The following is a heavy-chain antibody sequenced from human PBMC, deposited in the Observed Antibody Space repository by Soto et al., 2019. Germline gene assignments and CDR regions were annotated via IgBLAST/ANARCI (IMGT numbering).Heavy chain of an antibody. CDR3: ARSGLTTIFGVVIIERMEYYYYMDV. D-gene: IGHD3-3*01. CDR2: ISAYNGNT. J-gene: IGHJ6*03. V-gene: IGHV1-18*01. CDR1: GYTFTSYG. Sequence: QGQLVQSGAEVKKPGASVKVSCKASGYTFTSYGISWVRQAPGQGLEWMGWISAYNGNTNYAQKLQGRVTMTTDTPTSQAYRELRSVSSDDTAVYYFARSGLTTIFGVVIIERMEYYYYMDVWGKGTTVTVSS.